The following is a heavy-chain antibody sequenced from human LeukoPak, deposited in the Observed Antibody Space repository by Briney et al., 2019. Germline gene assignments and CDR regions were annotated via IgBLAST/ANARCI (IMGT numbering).Heavy chain of an antibody. J-gene: IGHJ5*02. Sequence: SETLSLTCTVSGGSISSYYWSWIRQPPGKGLEWIGYIYYSGSTNYNPSLKSRVTLSVDTSKNQFSLILNSVTAADTAVYYCARQRGRNWFDPWGQGTLVTVSS. V-gene: IGHV4-59*08. CDR2: IYYSGST. CDR1: GGSISSYY. D-gene: IGHD3-16*01. CDR3: ARQRGRNWFDP.